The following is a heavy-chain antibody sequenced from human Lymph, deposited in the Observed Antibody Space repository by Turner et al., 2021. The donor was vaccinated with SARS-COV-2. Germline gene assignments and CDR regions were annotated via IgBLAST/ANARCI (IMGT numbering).Heavy chain of an antibody. V-gene: IGHV3-43*02. CDR1: GFTFDDYA. CDR2: LSGDGGCT. J-gene: IGHJ4*02. Sequence: GGSVGGVVQPGGSLRLSCSASGFTFDDYAMLWVRQAPGKGLEWVSLLSGDGGCTYYADSVKGRFTISRDNSKHSLSLQMNSLRAEDNALYYCAKDPGYCSGGSCYSRTYFDFWGQGTLVTVSA. D-gene: IGHD2-15*01. CDR3: AKDPGYCSGGSCYSRTYFDF.